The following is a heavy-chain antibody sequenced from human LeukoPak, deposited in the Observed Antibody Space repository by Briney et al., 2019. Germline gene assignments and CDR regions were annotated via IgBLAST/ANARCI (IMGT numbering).Heavy chain of an antibody. Sequence: GGSLRLSCAASGFTFSSYGMHWVRQAPGKGLEWVAVISYDGSNKYYADSVKGRFTTSRGNSKNTLYLQMNSLRAEDTAVYYCASSLSVAVVRWGQGTLVTVSS. CDR3: ASSLSVAVVR. CDR1: GFTFSSYG. V-gene: IGHV3-30*03. J-gene: IGHJ5*02. CDR2: ISYDGSNK. D-gene: IGHD6-19*01.